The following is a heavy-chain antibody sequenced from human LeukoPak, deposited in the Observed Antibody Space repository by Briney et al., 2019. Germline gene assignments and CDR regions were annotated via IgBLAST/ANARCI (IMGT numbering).Heavy chain of an antibody. CDR2: FDPEDGET. Sequence: ASVKVSCKVSGYTLTELSMHWVRQAPGKGLEWMGGFDPEDGETIYAQKFQGRVTMTEDTSTDTAYMELSSLRSEDTAVYNCATGTSGWYDFDYWGQGTLVTVSS. D-gene: IGHD6-19*01. J-gene: IGHJ4*02. V-gene: IGHV1-24*01. CDR3: ATGTSGWYDFDY. CDR1: GYTLTELS.